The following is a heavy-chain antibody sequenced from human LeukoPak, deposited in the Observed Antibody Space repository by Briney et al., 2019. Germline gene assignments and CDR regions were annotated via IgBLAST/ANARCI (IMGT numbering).Heavy chain of an antibody. V-gene: IGHV1-69*05. J-gene: IGHJ5*02. CDR2: IIPIFGSA. CDR3: ASRKHPRGFDP. D-gene: IGHD2-21*01. CDR1: GGTFSSYA. Sequence: ASVKVSCKASGGTFSSYAISWVRQAPGQGLEWMGGIIPIFGSANYAQKFQGRVTITTDESTSTAYMELSSLRSEDTAVYYCASRKHPRGFDPWGQGTLVTVSS.